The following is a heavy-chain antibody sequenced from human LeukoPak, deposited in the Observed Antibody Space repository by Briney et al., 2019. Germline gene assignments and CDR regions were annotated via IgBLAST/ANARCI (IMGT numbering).Heavy chain of an antibody. D-gene: IGHD3-22*01. CDR3: ARETDPGYYDSSGYYLGTFTGSPKQFDH. J-gene: IGHJ4*02. Sequence: QSGGSLRLSWAASGFTFSSYAMHWVRQAPGKGLEWVANIKQDGSEKDYVDSVKGRFTISRDNAKNSLYLQMNSLRAEDTAVYYCARETDPGYYDSSGYYLGTFTGSPKQFDHWGQGTLVTVSS. CDR2: IKQDGSEK. V-gene: IGHV3-7*03. CDR1: GFTFSSYA.